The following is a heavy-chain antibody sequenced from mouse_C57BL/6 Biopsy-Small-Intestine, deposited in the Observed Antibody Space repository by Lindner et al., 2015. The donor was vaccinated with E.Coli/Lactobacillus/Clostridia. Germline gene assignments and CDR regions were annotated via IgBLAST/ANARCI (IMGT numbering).Heavy chain of an antibody. V-gene: IGHV10-3*01. CDR1: GFTFNTYA. D-gene: IGHD4-1*01. Sequence: VQLQESGGGLVQPKGSLKLSCAASGFTFNTYAMHWVRQAPGKGLECVARIRSKSSNYATYYADSVKDRFTISRDDSQSMLYLQMNNLKTEDTAMYYCVREGLGRRGGYFDYWGQGTTLTVSS. CDR2: IRSKSSNYAT. CDR3: VREGLGRRGGYFDY. J-gene: IGHJ2*01.